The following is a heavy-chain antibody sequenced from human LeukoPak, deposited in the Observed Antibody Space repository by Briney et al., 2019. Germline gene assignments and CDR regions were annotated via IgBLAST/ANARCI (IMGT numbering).Heavy chain of an antibody. V-gene: IGHV3-23*01. CDR1: GFTFSSYA. CDR3: AKVGQQLVRGYFDY. J-gene: IGHJ4*02. Sequence: PGGSLRLSCAASGFTFSSYAMSWVRPAPGKGLEWVSAISGSGGSTYYADSVKGRFTISRDNSKNTLYLQMNSLRAEDTAVYYCAKVGQQLVRGYFDYWGQGTLVTVSS. CDR2: ISGSGGST. D-gene: IGHD6-13*01.